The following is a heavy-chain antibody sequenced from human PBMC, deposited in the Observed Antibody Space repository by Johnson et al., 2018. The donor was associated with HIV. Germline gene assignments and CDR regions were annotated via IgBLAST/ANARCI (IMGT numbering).Heavy chain of an antibody. J-gene: IGHJ3*02. D-gene: IGHD5-24*01. CDR2: FFGGDGT. CDR1: GFTFSDYY. V-gene: IGHV3-66*01. Sequence: VQLVESGGGLVKPGGSLRLSCAASGFTFSDYYMSWIRQAPGKGLEWVSVFFGGDGTYYADSVRGRFIISRDNSKNTLYLQMNSLRAEDTAVYYCARACRDSASDAFDIWGQGTMVTVSS. CDR3: ARACRDSASDAFDI.